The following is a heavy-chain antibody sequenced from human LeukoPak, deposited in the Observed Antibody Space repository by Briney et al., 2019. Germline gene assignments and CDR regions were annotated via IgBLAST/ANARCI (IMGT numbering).Heavy chain of an antibody. J-gene: IGHJ4*02. V-gene: IGHV1-69*05. CDR2: IIPSFGTA. CDR1: GGTFSSYA. Sequence: SVKVSCKASGGTFSSYASSGVRQSPARGLEGMGGIIPSFGTANYGQTFQGRVTITTDESTSTAYVELRSLRSEDTAVYYCARSRFGYYDSSGYPYYFDYWGQGTLVTVSS. D-gene: IGHD3-22*01. CDR3: ARSRFGYYDSSGYPYYFDY.